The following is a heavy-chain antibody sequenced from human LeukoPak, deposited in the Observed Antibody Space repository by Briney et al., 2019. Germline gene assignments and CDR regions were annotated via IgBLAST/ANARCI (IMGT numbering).Heavy chain of an antibody. V-gene: IGHV1-69*13. D-gene: IGHD1-7*01. Sequence: GASVKVSCKASGGTFSSYAISWVRQAPGQGLEWMGGIIPIFGTANYAQKFQGRVTITADESTSTAYMELSSLRSEDTAVYYCARGLYLELHFDYWGQGTLITVSS. J-gene: IGHJ4*02. CDR2: IIPIFGTA. CDR1: GGTFSSYA. CDR3: ARGLYLELHFDY.